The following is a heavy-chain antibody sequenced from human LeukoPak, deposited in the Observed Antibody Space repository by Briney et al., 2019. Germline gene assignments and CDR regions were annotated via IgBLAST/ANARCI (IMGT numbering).Heavy chain of an antibody. CDR2: IHYSGVT. D-gene: IGHD3-10*01. CDR3: ARQIHGERKLDWFDP. CDR1: GGSISSDNYY. J-gene: IGHJ5*02. Sequence: SETLSLTCTVPGGSISSDNYYWGWIRQPPGMALEWVGSIHYSGVTYYNPSLKSRVTISVDTSKNHFSLKLSSVTAADTAVYYCARQIHGERKLDWFDPWGQGTLVTVSS. V-gene: IGHV4-39*02.